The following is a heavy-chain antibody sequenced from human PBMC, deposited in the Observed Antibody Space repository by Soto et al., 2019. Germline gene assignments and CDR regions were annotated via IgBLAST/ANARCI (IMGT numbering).Heavy chain of an antibody. CDR2: IWYDGSNK. Sequence: GGSWRLSCAGSGLTLGTYGIHWVRQPPGKGRGWVAVIWYDGSNKYYADSVKGRFTISRDNSKNTLYLQMNSLRAEDTAVYYCTTDLPLDDILTGYYTRFDYWGQGTLVTVSS. V-gene: IGHV3-33*01. CDR3: TTDLPLDDILTGYYTRFDY. CDR1: GLTLGTYG. J-gene: IGHJ4*02. D-gene: IGHD3-9*01.